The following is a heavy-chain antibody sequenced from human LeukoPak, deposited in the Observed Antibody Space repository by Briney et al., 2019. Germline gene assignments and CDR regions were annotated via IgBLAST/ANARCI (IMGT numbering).Heavy chain of an antibody. D-gene: IGHD5-18*01. CDR2: ISAYNGNT. CDR3: ARDGVTGDY. CDR1: GYTFTTYG. Sequence: ASVTVSFRASGYTFTTYGISWVRQAPGQGIEWMGWISAYNGNTNYAQKLQGRVTMTTDTSTSTAYMELRSLRSDDTAVYYCARDGVTGDYWGQGTLVTVSS. J-gene: IGHJ4*02. V-gene: IGHV1-18*01.